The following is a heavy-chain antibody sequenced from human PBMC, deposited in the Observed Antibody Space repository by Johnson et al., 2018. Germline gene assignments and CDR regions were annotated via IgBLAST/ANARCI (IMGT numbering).Heavy chain of an antibody. D-gene: IGHD3-10*01. J-gene: IGHJ6*03. CDR2: IYYSGST. Sequence: QVQLQESGPGLVKPSETLSLTCTVSGGSISSYYWSWIRQPPGKGLEWIGYIYYSGSTNYNPSLKSRVTISVDTSKNQFSLKLSSVTAADTAVYYCARYYYGSGSYYNVRYMDVWGKGTTVTVSS. CDR1: GGSISSYY. CDR3: ARYYYGSGSYYNVRYMDV. V-gene: IGHV4-59*01.